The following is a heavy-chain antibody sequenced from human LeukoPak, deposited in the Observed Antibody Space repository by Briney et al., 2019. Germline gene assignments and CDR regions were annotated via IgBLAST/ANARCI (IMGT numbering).Heavy chain of an antibody. CDR1: GGSISSYY. Sequence: PSETLSLTCTVFGGSISSYYWSWIRQPPGKGLEWIGYIYYSGSTNYNPSLKSRVTISVDTSKNQFSLKLSSVTAADTAVYYCARAKAAAGVDYWGQGTLVTVSS. D-gene: IGHD6-13*01. CDR3: ARAKAAAGVDY. CDR2: IYYSGST. V-gene: IGHV4-59*01. J-gene: IGHJ4*02.